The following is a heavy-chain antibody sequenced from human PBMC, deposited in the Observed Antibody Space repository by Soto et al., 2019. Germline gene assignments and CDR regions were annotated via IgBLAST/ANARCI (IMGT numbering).Heavy chain of an antibody. Sequence: ASVKVSCKASGYTFTGYYMHWVRQAPGQGLEWMGWINPNSGGTNYAQKFQGWVTMTRDTSISTAYMELSRLRSDDTAVYYCARDLGYPSYYYGMDVWGQGTTVTVSS. J-gene: IGHJ6*02. V-gene: IGHV1-2*04. CDR3: ARDLGYPSYYYGMDV. CDR2: INPNSGGT. D-gene: IGHD1-1*01. CDR1: GYTFTGYY.